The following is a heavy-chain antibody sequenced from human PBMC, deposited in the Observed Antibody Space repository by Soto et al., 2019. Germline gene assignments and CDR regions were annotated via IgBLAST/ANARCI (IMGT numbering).Heavy chain of an antibody. V-gene: IGHV2-5*02. CDR3: IQSRCGGDCLQSYASHYYYGMDV. D-gene: IGHD2-21*02. CDR1: GFSLSTSGVG. CDR2: IYWDDDK. Sequence: QITLKESGPTLVKPTQTLTLTCTFSGFSLSTSGVGVGWIRQPPGKALEWLALIYWDDDKRYSPSLRSRLTISNDPSKNQVVLTMTNMDPVDTATYYCIQSRCGGDCLQSYASHYYYGMDVWGQGTTVTVSS. J-gene: IGHJ6*02.